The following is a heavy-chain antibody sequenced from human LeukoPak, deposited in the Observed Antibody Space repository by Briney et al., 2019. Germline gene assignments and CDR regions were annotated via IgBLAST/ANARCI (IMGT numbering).Heavy chain of an antibody. CDR2: IIPILGIA. CDR1: GGTFSSYA. CDR3: ARDSIIFDY. Sequence: ASVKVSCKVSGGTFSSYAISWVRQAPGQGLEWMGRIIPILGIANYAQKFQGRVTITADKSTSTAYMELSSLRSEDTAVYYCARDSIIFDYWGQGTLVTVSS. J-gene: IGHJ4*02. V-gene: IGHV1-69*04.